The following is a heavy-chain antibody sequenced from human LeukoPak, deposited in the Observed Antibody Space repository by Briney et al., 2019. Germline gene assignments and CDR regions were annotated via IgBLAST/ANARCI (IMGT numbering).Heavy chain of an antibody. CDR3: SRGRRSPDS. D-gene: IGHD5-24*01. V-gene: IGHV3-49*03. Sequence: GGSLRLSCTASGFTFGDYAMSWFRQAPGKGPEWVGFIRSKAYGGTTECAASLKGRITISRDDSKTIAYLQMSSLKTEDTAVYYCSRGRRSPDSWGQGTLVTVSS. J-gene: IGHJ5*01. CDR1: GFTFGDYA. CDR2: IRSKAYGGTT.